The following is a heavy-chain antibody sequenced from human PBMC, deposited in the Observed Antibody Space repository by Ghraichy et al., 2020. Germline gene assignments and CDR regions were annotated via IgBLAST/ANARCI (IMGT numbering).Heavy chain of an antibody. CDR1: GGSFSDYD. D-gene: IGHD1-1*01. CDR3: ARVVFSNNWTPVHWFDP. V-gene: IGHV4-34*01. CDR2: INDSGSI. J-gene: IGHJ5*02. Sequence: SETLSLTCAVYGGSFSDYDWTWIRQPPGKGLEWMGEINDSGSIDYNASLKSRVSISLDTSTNQFSLKLSFVTAADTAVDFCARVVFSNNWTPVHWFDPWGQGTLVIVSS.